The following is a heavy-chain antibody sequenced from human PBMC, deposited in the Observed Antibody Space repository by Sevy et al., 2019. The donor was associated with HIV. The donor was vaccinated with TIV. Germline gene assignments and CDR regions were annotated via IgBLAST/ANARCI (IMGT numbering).Heavy chain of an antibody. CDR2: ISGSSDYV. CDR1: GFTFGSYN. J-gene: IGHJ4*02. CDR3: AKWDADRRWYFDY. V-gene: IGHV3-21*01. Sequence: GGSLRLSCAASGFTFGSYNMNWVRQAPGKGLEWVSSISGSSDYVFYADSVKGRFTISRDNDKNSLYFQMNSVRAEDTAVYYCAKWDADRRWYFDYWGQGTLVTVSS. D-gene: IGHD1-26*01.